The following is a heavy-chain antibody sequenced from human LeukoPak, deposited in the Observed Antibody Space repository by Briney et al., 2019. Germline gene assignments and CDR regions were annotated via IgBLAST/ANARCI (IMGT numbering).Heavy chain of an antibody. CDR1: GFTLSSYW. Sequence: GGSLRLSCAASGFTLSSYWMSWVRQAPGKGLEWVANIKQDGSEKYYVDSVKGRFTISRDNAKNSLYLQMNSLRAEDTAVYYCAREALRYFDWLPDCFDYWGQGTLVTVSS. D-gene: IGHD3-9*01. V-gene: IGHV3-7*01. J-gene: IGHJ4*02. CDR3: AREALRYFDWLPDCFDY. CDR2: IKQDGSEK.